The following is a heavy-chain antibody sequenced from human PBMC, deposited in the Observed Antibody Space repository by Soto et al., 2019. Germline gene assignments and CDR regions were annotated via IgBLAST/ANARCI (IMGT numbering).Heavy chain of an antibody. D-gene: IGHD3-10*01. V-gene: IGHV4-28*01. Sequence: SETLSLTCAVSDYSVNSDSKLWGWIRQPPGKGLEWIGYIHSGGSTYYNPSLKSRVTMSLDTSKNQFSLKLSSVTAADTAVYYCARHNYGSGSTYFDYWGQGTLVTVSS. CDR1: DYSVNSDSKL. CDR2: IHSGGST. CDR3: ARHNYGSGSTYFDY. J-gene: IGHJ4*02.